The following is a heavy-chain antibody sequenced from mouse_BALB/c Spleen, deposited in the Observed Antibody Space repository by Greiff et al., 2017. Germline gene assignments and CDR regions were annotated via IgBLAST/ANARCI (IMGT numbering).Heavy chain of an antibody. J-gene: IGHJ1*01. CDR1: GFSLSTYGIG. Sequence: QVTLKVSGPGILQPSQTLSLTCSFSGFSLSTYGIGVGWIRQPSGKGLEWLAHIWWNDNKYYNTALKSRLTISKNTTNNQVFLRIASVDTAVTATYYCARIYYRYWYLDVWGAGTTVTVSS. V-gene: IGHV8-11*01. CDR3: ARIYYRYWYLDV. CDR2: IWWNDNK. D-gene: IGHD2-14*01.